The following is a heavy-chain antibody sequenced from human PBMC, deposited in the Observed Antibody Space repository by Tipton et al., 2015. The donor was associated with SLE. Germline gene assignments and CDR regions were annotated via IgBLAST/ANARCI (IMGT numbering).Heavy chain of an antibody. Sequence: TLSLTCTVSGGSISSADYYWSWIRQHPGKGLEWIGYIYYTMSAYYNPSLMSRVIISLDTSKNHFSLKLSSVTAADTAVYYCARVPRTFYYDYSGHFDYWGPGTLVTVSS. CDR2: IYYTMSA. CDR1: GGSISSADYY. J-gene: IGHJ4*02. CDR3: ARVPRTFYYDYSGHFDY. D-gene: IGHD3-22*01. V-gene: IGHV4-31*03.